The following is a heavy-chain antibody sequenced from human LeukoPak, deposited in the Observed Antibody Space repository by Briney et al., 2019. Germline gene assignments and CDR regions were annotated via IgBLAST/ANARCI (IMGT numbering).Heavy chain of an antibody. V-gene: IGHV5-51*01. CDR2: IYPGDSDT. CDR3: GRGGYSGYEFDC. D-gene: IGHD5-12*01. Sequence: GESLKISCRASGNSFSTNWIGWVRQMPGKGLEWMGVIYPGDSDTRYSPSFQGQVTISVDKSISTAYLQWSSLKASDSAMYYCGRGGYSGYEFDCWGQGTLVTVSS. J-gene: IGHJ4*02. CDR1: GNSFSTNW.